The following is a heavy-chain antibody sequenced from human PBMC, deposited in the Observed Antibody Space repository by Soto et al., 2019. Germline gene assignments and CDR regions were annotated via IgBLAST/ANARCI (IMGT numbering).Heavy chain of an antibody. J-gene: IGHJ3*02. CDR3: AKELQDYGGNWGYDAFDI. CDR1: GFTFSSYG. D-gene: IGHD4-17*01. Sequence: QVQLVESGGGVVQPGRSLRLSCAASGFTFSSYGMHWVRQAPGKGLEWVAVISYDGSNKYYADSVKGRFTISRDNSKNTLYLKMNSLRAEDTAVYYCAKELQDYGGNWGYDAFDIWGQGTMVTVSS. V-gene: IGHV3-30*18. CDR2: ISYDGSNK.